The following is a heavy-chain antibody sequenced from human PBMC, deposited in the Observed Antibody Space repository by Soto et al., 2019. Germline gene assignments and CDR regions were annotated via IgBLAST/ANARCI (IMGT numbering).Heavy chain of an antibody. CDR3: ARYGIVGARRNYFDY. CDR1: GYTFTSYG. V-gene: IGHV1-18*01. CDR2: ISAYNGNT. D-gene: IGHD1-26*01. J-gene: IGHJ4*02. Sequence: QVQLVQSGAEVKKPGASVKVSCKASGYTFTSYGISWVRQAPGEGLDWMGWISAYNGNTNYARKLQGRDTMTTKTSTSTAYMELRSLRSDDTAVYYCARYGIVGARRNYFDYWGQGTLVTVSS.